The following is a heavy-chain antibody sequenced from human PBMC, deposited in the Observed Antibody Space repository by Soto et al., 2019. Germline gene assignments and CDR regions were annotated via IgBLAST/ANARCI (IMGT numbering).Heavy chain of an antibody. CDR2: INAGNGNT. D-gene: IGHD1-26*01. CDR3: ARGGSLYWYFDL. J-gene: IGHJ2*01. Sequence: ALVKVSCKTSGYRNTSYARRWVRKNPGQRLEWMGWINAGNGNTKYSQKFQGRVTITRDTSASTAYMELSSLRSEDTAVYYCARGGSLYWYFDLWGRGTLVTVSS. V-gene: IGHV1-3*01. CDR1: GYRNTSYA.